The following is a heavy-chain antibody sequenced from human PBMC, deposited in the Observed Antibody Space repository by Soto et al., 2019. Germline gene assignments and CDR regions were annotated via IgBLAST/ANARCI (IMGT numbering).Heavy chain of an antibody. CDR1: SGPTSSHN. CDR2: VYSTGGT. D-gene: IGHD1-1*01. CDR3: VRPAIGNLHGPVDV. Sequence: QVQLQQSGPGLLKPSETLSLTCSVSSGPTSSHNWGWIRQTPGRGLEWIGYVYSTGGTSYHPSLSGRVTLSAVPSTTPISPTLTSVTAADTAVYYCVRPAIGNLHGPVDVWGQGTTVRVSS. J-gene: IGHJ6*02. V-gene: IGHV4-4*08.